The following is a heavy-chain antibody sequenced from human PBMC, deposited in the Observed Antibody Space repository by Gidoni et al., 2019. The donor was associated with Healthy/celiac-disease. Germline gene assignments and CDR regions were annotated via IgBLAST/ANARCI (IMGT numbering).Heavy chain of an antibody. Sequence: QVQLVQSGAEVKKPGASVKVYCKASGYTFTGYYMPWVRQAPGQGLEWMGWINPNSGGTNYAQKFQGRVTMTRDTSISTAYMELSRLRSDDTAVYYCAINWETVTTFYYYYYGMDVWGQGTTVTVSS. V-gene: IGHV1-2*02. D-gene: IGHD4-4*01. CDR2: INPNSGGT. CDR3: AINWETVTTFYYYYYGMDV. J-gene: IGHJ6*02. CDR1: GYTFTGYY.